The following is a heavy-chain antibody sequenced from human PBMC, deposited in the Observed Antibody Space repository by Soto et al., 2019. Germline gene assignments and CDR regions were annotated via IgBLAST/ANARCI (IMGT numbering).Heavy chain of an antibody. CDR3: AKVAQGDPLISDYGMDV. CDR1: GFPFSSYG. J-gene: IGHJ6*02. V-gene: IGHV3-30*18. Sequence: GGSLRLSCAASGFPFSSYGMHWVRQAPGKGLEWVAVISYDGSNKYYADSVKGRFTGSRDNSKNTVYLQMNSLRAEDTAVYYCAKVAQGDPLISDYGMDVWGQGALVTVSS. D-gene: IGHD2-21*02. CDR2: ISYDGSNK.